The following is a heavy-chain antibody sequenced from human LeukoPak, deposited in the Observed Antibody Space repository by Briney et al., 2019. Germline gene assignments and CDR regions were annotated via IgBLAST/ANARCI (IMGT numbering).Heavy chain of an antibody. V-gene: IGHV3-66*01. Sequence: GGSLRLSCAASGFTVSSNYMSWVRQAPGKGLEWVPVIYSGGSTYYADSVKGRFTISRDNSKNTLYLQMNSLRAEDTAVYYCARVKRAYYDSSGFYDYWGQGTLVTVSS. J-gene: IGHJ4*02. D-gene: IGHD3-22*01. CDR1: GFTVSSNY. CDR2: IYSGGST. CDR3: ARVKRAYYDSSGFYDY.